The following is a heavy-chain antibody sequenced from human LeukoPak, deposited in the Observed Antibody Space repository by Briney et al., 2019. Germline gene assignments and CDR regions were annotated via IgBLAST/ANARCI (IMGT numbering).Heavy chain of an antibody. V-gene: IGHV4-34*01. Sequence: SETLSLTCAVYGGSFSGYYWSWIRQPPGKGLEWIGEINHSGSTNYNPSLKSRVTISVDTPKNQFSLKLSSVTAADTAVYYCAKSNGYGLVDIWGQGTMVTVSS. CDR3: AKSNGYGLVDI. CDR2: INHSGST. CDR1: GGSFSGYY. J-gene: IGHJ3*02. D-gene: IGHD3-10*01.